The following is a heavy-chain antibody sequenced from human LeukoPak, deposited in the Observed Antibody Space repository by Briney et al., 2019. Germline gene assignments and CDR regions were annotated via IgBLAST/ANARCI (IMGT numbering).Heavy chain of an antibody. D-gene: IGHD3-9*01. CDR3: ARSADYDILTGFYYFDY. CDR1: GGSISSYY. V-gene: IGHV4-4*07. Sequence: SETLSLTCTVSGGSISSYYWSWTRQPAGKGLEWIGRIYTSGSTNYNPSLKSRVTVSVDTSKNQFSLKLSSVTAADTAVYYCARSADYDILTGFYYFDYWGQGTLVTVSS. CDR2: IYTSGST. J-gene: IGHJ4*02.